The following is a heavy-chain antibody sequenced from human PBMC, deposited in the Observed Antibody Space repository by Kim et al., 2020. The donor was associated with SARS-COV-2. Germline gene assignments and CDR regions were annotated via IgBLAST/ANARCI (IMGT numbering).Heavy chain of an antibody. D-gene: IGHD3-10*01. Sequence: ASVKVSCKASGYTFTSYGISWVRQAPGQGLEWMGWISAYNGNTNYAQKLQGRVTMTTDTSTSTAYMELRSLRSDDTAVYYCARVRRFGELLVGDWFDPWGQGTLVTVSS. V-gene: IGHV1-18*01. CDR1: GYTFTSYG. CDR2: ISAYNGNT. CDR3: ARVRRFGELLVGDWFDP. J-gene: IGHJ5*02.